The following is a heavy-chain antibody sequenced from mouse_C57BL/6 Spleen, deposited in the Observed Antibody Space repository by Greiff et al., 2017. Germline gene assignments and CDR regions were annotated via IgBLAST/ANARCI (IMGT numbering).Heavy chain of an antibody. CDR1: GYTFTDYE. CDR3: TRKISYDYAMDY. CDR2: IDPETGGT. J-gene: IGHJ4*01. V-gene: IGHV1-15*01. D-gene: IGHD1-1*01. Sequence: QVHVKQSGAELVRPGASVTLSCKASGYTFTDYEMHWVKQTPVHGLEWIGAIDPETGGTAYNQKFKGKAILTADKSSSTAYMELRSLTSEDSAVYYCTRKISYDYAMDYWGQGTSVTVSS.